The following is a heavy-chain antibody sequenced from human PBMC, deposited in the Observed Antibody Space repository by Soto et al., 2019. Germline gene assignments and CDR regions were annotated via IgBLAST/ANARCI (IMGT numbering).Heavy chain of an antibody. D-gene: IGHD3-3*01. CDR3: ARASITIFGSYYYYMDV. CDR1: GFTFSSYG. CDR2: IWYDGSNK. V-gene: IGHV3-33*01. Sequence: QVQLVESGGGVVQPGRSLRLSCAASGFTFSSYGMHWVRQAPGKGLEWVAVIWYDGSNKYYADSVKGRFTISRDNSKNTLYLQMNSLRAEDTAVYYCARASITIFGSYYYYMDVWGKRTTVTVSS. J-gene: IGHJ6*03.